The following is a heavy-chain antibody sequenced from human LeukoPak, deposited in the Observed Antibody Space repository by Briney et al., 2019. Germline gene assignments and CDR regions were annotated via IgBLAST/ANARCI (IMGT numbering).Heavy chain of an antibody. V-gene: IGHV1-69*01. CDR3: ASHCTNGVCYPYYMDV. CDR2: ITPIFGTA. Sequence: ASVKVSCKASGGTFSSYAISWVRQAPGQGLEWMGGITPIFGTANYAQKFQGRVTITADESTSTAYMELSSLRSEDTAVYYCASHCTNGVCYPYYMDVWGKGTTVTVSS. CDR1: GGTFSSYA. J-gene: IGHJ6*03. D-gene: IGHD2-8*01.